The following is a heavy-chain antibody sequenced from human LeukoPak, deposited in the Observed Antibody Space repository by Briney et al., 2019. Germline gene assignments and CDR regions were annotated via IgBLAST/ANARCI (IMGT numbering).Heavy chain of an antibody. D-gene: IGHD4-17*01. CDR1: GYTFTDYY. J-gene: IGHJ4*02. V-gene: IGHV1-2*02. CDR3: VREIRAISVTTD. CDR2: INPHTGGT. Sequence: ASVKVSCKASGYTFTDYYIQWVRQAPGQGLEWMGWINPHTGGTNYAQKFQGRVTMTRDTSISTAYMELSRLRSGDTAVYYCVREIRAISVTTDWGQGTLLTVSS.